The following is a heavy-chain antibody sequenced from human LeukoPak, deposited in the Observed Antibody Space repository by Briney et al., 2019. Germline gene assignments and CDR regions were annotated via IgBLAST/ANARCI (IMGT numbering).Heavy chain of an antibody. Sequence: GGSLRLSCAASGFTFSDYYMSWIRQAPGKGLEWVSYISSSGSTIYYADSVKGRFTISRDNANHSLYLQMNSLTAEDTAVYYCARATIEYSSGWPPPEGHYYMDVWGKGTTVTVSS. CDR3: ARATIEYSSGWPPPEGHYYMDV. CDR2: ISSSGSTI. CDR1: GFTFSDYY. D-gene: IGHD6-19*01. V-gene: IGHV3-11*01. J-gene: IGHJ6*03.